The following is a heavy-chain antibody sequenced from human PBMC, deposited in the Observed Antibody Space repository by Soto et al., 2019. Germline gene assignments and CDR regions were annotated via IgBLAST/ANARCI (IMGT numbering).Heavy chain of an antibody. Sequence: GESLTISCKGSGCSFTSYWIDWVRHMPGKGLGWMGIIYPGDSGTRYSPSFQGEVAISADKSISTAYLPMTSLGAEDTAVYNPARDLDKWSKRRYAKNDWAQEALVTVSS. V-gene: IGHV5-51*01. D-gene: IGHD2-2*03. CDR2: IYPGDSGT. J-gene: IGHJ4*01. CDR3: ARDLDKWSKRRYAKND. CDR1: GCSFTSYW.